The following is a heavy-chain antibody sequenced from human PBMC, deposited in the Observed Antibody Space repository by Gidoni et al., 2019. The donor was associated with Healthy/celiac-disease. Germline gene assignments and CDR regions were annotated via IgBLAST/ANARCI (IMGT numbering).Heavy chain of an antibody. J-gene: IGHJ6*02. CDR2: SSSSSSTI. CDR3: ARDFERGYYYYYGMEV. Sequence: EVQLVESGGGLVQPGGSLRLSCAASGFTFGSYSMNWVRQAPGKGLEWVSYSSSSSSTIYYADSVKGRFTIARDNAKNSLYLQMNSLRAEDTAVYYCARDFERGYYYYYGMEVWGQGTTVTVSS. D-gene: IGHD3-9*01. CDR1: GFTFGSYS. V-gene: IGHV3-48*01.